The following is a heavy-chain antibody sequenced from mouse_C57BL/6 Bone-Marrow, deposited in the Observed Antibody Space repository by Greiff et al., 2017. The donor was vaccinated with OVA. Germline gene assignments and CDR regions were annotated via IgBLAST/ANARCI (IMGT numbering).Heavy chain of an antibody. CDR3: ASGSWFAY. Sequence: AAAGVDFSRYWMSWVRRAPGKGLEWIGEINPDSSTINYAPSLKDKFIISRDNAKNTLYLQMSKVRSEDTALYYCASGSWFAYWGQGTLVTVSA. V-gene: IGHV4-1*01. CDR1: GVDFSRYW. CDR2: INPDSSTI. J-gene: IGHJ3*01.